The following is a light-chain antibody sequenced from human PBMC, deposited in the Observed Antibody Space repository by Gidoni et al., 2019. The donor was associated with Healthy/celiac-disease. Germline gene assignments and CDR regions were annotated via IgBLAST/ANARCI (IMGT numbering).Light chain of an antibody. CDR1: ASNIGNNY. CDR2: DNN. CDR3: GTWDSSLSAGRV. J-gene: IGLJ3*02. V-gene: IGLV1-51*01. Sequence: QSVVTQPPSVSAAPGQKVTISCPGRASNIGNNYVSWYQQLPGTAPKLLMYDNNKRPSGIPDRFSGSKSGTSATLGITGLQTGDEADYYCGTWDSSLSAGRVFGGGTKLTVL.